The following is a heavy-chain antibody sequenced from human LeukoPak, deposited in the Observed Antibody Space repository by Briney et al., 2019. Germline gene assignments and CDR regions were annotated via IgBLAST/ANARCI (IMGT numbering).Heavy chain of an antibody. Sequence: PSETLSLTCTVSGGSISSYYWGWIRQPPGKGLEWIGIIYYSGSTYYNPSLKSRVTISVDTSKNQFSLKLSSLTAADTAVYYCARSLHISAPFDVWGQGTLVTVSS. CDR3: ARSLHISAPFDV. J-gene: IGHJ4*02. CDR1: GGSISSYY. V-gene: IGHV4-39*01. D-gene: IGHD2-21*01. CDR2: IYYSGST.